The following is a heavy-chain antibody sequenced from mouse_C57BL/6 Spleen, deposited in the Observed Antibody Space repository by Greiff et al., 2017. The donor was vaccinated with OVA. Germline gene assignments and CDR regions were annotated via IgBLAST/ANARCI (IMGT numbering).Heavy chain of an antibody. D-gene: IGHD2-3*01. CDR1: GYTFTSYW. V-gene: IGHV1-53*01. J-gene: IGHJ3*01. CDR3: ARGAMDDDGYSWFAY. Sequence: QVQLQQPGTELVKPGASVKLSCKASGYTFTSYWMHWVKQRPGQGLEWIGNINPSNGGTNYNEKFKSKATLTVDKSSSTAYMQLSSLTSEDSAVYYCARGAMDDDGYSWFAYWGQGTLVTVSA. CDR2: INPSNGGT.